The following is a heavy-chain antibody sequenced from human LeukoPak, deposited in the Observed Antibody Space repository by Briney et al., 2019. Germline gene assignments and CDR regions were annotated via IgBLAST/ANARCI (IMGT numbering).Heavy chain of an antibody. CDR3: AKDMEARDYYDSSGYYPV. J-gene: IGHJ4*02. D-gene: IGHD3-22*01. CDR1: GFTFSSYS. CDR2: ISYDGSNK. V-gene: IGHV3-30*18. Sequence: GRSLRLSCAASGFTFSSYSMHWVRQAPGKGLEWVAVISYDGSNKYYADSVKGRFTISRDNSKNTLYLQMNSLRAEDTAVYYCAKDMEARDYYDSSGYYPVWGQGTLVTVSS.